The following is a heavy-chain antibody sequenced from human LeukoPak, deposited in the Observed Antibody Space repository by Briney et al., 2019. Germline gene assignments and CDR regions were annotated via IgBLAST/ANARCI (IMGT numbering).Heavy chain of an antibody. J-gene: IGHJ6*03. V-gene: IGHV4-4*09. CDR3: ARTSSSWPGWTDYYYYYYMDV. CDR1: GGSISSYY. D-gene: IGHD6-13*01. CDR2: IYTSGST. Sequence: SETLSLTCTVSGGSISSYYWSWIRQPPGKGLEWIGYIYTSGSTNYNPSLKSRVTISVDTSKNQFSLKLSSVTAADTAVYYCARTSSSWPGWTDYYYYYYMDVWGKGTTVTVS.